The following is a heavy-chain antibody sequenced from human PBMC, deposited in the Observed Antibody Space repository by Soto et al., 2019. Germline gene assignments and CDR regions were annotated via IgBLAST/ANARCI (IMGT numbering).Heavy chain of an antibody. D-gene: IGHD6-19*01. CDR2: IKQDGSEK. CDR1: GFTFSSYW. Sequence: EVQLVESGGGLVQPGGSLRLSCAASGFTFSSYWMSWVRQAAGKGLEWVANIKQDGSEKYYVDSVKGRFTISRDNAKNSLYLQMNSLRAEDTAVYYCARGTPYSSGFSWGDDYWGQGTLVTVSS. CDR3: ARGTPYSSGFSWGDDY. V-gene: IGHV3-7*01. J-gene: IGHJ4*02.